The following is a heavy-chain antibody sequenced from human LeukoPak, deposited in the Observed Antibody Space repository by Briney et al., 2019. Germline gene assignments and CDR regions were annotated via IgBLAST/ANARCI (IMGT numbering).Heavy chain of an antibody. CDR2: INHSGST. V-gene: IGHV4-34*01. CDR1: GGSFSGYY. D-gene: IGHD2-15*01. J-gene: IGHJ5*02. CDR3: ARGGPLGYCSGGSCNGTLDP. Sequence: PSETLSLTCAVYGGSFSGYYWSWIRQPPGKGLEWIGEINHSGSTNYNPSLKSRVTISVDTSKNQCSLKLSSVTAADTAVYYCARGGPLGYCSGGSCNGTLDPWGQGTLVTVSS.